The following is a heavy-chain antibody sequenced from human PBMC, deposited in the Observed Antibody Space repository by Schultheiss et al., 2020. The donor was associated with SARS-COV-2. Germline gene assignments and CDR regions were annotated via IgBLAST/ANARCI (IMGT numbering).Heavy chain of an antibody. CDR2: IYYSGST. D-gene: IGHD3-3*01. CDR1: GGSISSSSYY. Sequence: SETLSLTCTVSGGSISSSSYYWGWIRQPPGKGLEWIGSIYYSGSTNYNPSLKSRVTISVDTSKNQFSLKLSSVTAADTAVYYCARNADLRFLEWLSPTSPFDHWGQGTLVTVSS. V-gene: IGHV4-39*07. CDR3: ARNADLRFLEWLSPTSPFDH. J-gene: IGHJ5*02.